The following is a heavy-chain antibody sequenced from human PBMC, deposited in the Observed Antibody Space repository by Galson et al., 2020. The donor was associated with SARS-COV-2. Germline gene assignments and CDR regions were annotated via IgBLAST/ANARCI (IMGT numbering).Heavy chain of an antibody. J-gene: IGHJ4*02. D-gene: IGHD1-26*01. CDR2: IYYGGSS. Sequence: SETLSLTCTVSGGSVYSGSYYWNWIRQPPGKGLEWIGYIYYGGSSYYRPSLKNRLSLSLDSSKNQVSLRLSSMTAADTAVYYCARGSGSGTVSLGGYWGQGTLVSVPS. V-gene: IGHV4-30-4*01. CDR3: ARGSGSGTVSLGGY. CDR1: GGSVYSGSYY.